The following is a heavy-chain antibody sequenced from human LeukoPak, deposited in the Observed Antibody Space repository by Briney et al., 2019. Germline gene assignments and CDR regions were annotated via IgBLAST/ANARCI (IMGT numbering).Heavy chain of an antibody. CDR3: AKDGGGAYCGGDCYSEFDY. CDR1: GFTSSSYA. CDR2: ISGSGGST. D-gene: IGHD2-21*02. Sequence: QPGGSLRLSCAASGFTSSSYAMSWVRRAPGKGLEWVSAISGSGGSTYYADSVKGRFTISRDNSKNTLYLQMNSLRAEDTAVYYCAKDGGGAYCGGDCYSEFDYWGQGTLVTVSS. V-gene: IGHV3-23*01. J-gene: IGHJ4*02.